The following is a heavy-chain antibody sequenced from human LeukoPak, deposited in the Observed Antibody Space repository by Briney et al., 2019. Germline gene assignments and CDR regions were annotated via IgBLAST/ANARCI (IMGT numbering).Heavy chain of an antibody. CDR3: ARHRERDILTGHPNNRFDP. CDR2: IDPSDSYT. Sequence: GESLKISCKGSGYSFTSYWISWVRQMPGKGLEWMGRIDPSDSYTNYSPSFQGHVTISADKSISTAYLQWSSLKASDTAMYYCARHRERDILTGHPNNRFDPWGQGTLVTVSS. V-gene: IGHV5-10-1*01. CDR1: GYSFTSYW. D-gene: IGHD3-9*01. J-gene: IGHJ5*02.